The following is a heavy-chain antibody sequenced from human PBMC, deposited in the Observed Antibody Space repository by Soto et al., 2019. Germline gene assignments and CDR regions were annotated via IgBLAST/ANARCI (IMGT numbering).Heavy chain of an antibody. J-gene: IGHJ5*02. Sequence: QVQLVQSGAEVKKPGSSVKVSCKASGGTFSSYAISWVRQAPGQGLEWMGGVIPIFGTSNYAQKFQGRVTITADESTSRAYMELRSLRSEDTALYYGARGESGAYYYRWFDPWGQGTLVTVSS. CDR2: VIPIFGTS. D-gene: IGHD3-22*01. CDR1: GGTFSSYA. V-gene: IGHV1-69*12. CDR3: ARGESGAYYYRWFDP.